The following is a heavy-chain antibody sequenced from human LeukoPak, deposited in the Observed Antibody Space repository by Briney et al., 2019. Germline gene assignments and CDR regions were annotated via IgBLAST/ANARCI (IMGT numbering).Heavy chain of an antibody. J-gene: IGHJ5*02. CDR1: GFTFSSYS. CDR3: AKGSTGSNWFDP. V-gene: IGHV3-21*04. D-gene: IGHD1-1*01. Sequence: GGSLRLSCAASGFTFSSYSMNWVRQAPGKGLEWVSSISSSSSYIYYADSVKGRFTISRDNSKNTLYLQMNSLRAEDTAVYYCAKGSTGSNWFDPWGQGVLVIVSS. CDR2: ISSSSSYI.